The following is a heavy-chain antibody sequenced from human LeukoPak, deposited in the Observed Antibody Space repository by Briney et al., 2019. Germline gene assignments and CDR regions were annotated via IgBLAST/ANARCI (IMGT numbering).Heavy chain of an antibody. J-gene: IGHJ4*02. D-gene: IGHD1-26*01. CDR1: GLTFSNAW. V-gene: IGHV3-15*01. Sequence: GGSLRLSCAASGLTFSNAWMSWVRQAPGKGLEWVGRIKSKTDGGTTDYAAPVKGRFTISRDDSKNTLYLQMNSLKTEDTTVYYCTTEASGSYSFDYWGQGTLVTVSS. CDR3: TTEASGSYSFDY. CDR2: IKSKTDGGTT.